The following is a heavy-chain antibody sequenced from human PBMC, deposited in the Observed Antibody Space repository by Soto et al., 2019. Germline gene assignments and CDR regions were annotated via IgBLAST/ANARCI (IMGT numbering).Heavy chain of an antibody. CDR1: GFTFSGYW. Sequence: PGGSLRLSCEGSGFTFSGYWMSWVRQAPGKGLEWVATIKQDGSDKNCVDSVKGRFTISRDNAKNSLYLQMNSLRAEDTAVYYCARVLPYYFDYWGQGTVVTV. CDR2: IKQDGSDK. V-gene: IGHV3-7*01. CDR3: ARVLPYYFDY. J-gene: IGHJ4*02.